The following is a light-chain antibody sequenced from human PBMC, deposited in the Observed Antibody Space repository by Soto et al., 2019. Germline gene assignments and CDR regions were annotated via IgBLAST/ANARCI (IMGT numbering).Light chain of an antibody. CDR3: SSYAGSNIVV. CDR1: SSDVGGYNY. V-gene: IGLV2-8*01. J-gene: IGLJ2*01. Sequence: QSALTQPHSASGSPGQSVTISCTGTSSDVGGYNYVSWYQQHPGKAPKLMIYEVSKRPSGVPDRFSGSKSGNTASLTVSGLQAEDEADYFCSSYAGSNIVVFGGWTKLTVL. CDR2: EVS.